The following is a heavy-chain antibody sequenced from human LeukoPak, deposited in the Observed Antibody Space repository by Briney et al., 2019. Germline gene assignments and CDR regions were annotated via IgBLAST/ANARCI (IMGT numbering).Heavy chain of an antibody. CDR2: VSVYNGNT. CDR3: ARGIWFDP. D-gene: IGHD3-10*01. V-gene: IGHV1-18*01. J-gene: IGHJ5*02. Sequence: GSVTVSCKASGYTFTIYDINWVRQAPGQGLEWMGWVSVYNGNTNYAQKFEGRVAMTTDTASSTAYMELRSLKSDDTAIYYCARGIWFDPWGQGTLCPVSS. CDR1: GYTFTIYD.